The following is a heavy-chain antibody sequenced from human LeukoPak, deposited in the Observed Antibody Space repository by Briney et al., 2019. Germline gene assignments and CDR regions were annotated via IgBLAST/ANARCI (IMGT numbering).Heavy chain of an antibody. CDR1: GFTFSSYG. V-gene: IGHV3-33*06. CDR2: IWYDGSNK. CDR3: AKDLRASLDY. D-gene: IGHD1-26*01. J-gene: IGHJ4*02. Sequence: PGGSLRLSCAASGFTFSSYGMHWLRQAPGKGLEWVAVIWYDGSNKYYADSVKGRFTISRDNSKNTLYLQMNSPRAEDTAVYYCAKDLRASLDYWGQGTLVTVSS.